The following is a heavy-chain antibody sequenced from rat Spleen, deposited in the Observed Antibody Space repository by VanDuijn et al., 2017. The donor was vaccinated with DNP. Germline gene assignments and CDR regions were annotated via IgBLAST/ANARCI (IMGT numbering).Heavy chain of an antibody. CDR3: ARWEGINAY. D-gene: IGHD1-11*01. CDR1: GFSLTSHG. CDR2: ISNSGIT. Sequence: QVQLKESGPGLVQPSQTLSLTCTVSGFSLTSHGVSWIRQSPGKGLEWIAAISNSGITYYNSALKSRLSISRDTSKSQVFLKMNSLQTEDTAMYFCARWEGINAYWGQGTLVTVSS. J-gene: IGHJ3*01. V-gene: IGHV2S12*01.